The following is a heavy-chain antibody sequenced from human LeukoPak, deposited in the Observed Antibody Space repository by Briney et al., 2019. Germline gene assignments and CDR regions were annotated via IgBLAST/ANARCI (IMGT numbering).Heavy chain of an antibody. CDR2: LSGSGGNT. Sequence: PGGSLRLSCAASGFTFSSYAMSWVRQAPGKGLGWVSALSGSGGNTYYADSVKGRFTVSRDNSKNTLYLHMNSLRTDDTAVYSCAKGPDWFDPWGQGTLVTVSS. CDR3: AKGPDWFDP. V-gene: IGHV3-23*01. CDR1: GFTFSSYA. J-gene: IGHJ5*02.